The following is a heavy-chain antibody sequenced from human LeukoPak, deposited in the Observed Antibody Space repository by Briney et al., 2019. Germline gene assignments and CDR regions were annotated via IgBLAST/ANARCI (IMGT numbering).Heavy chain of an antibody. V-gene: IGHV3-30*02. Sequence: GGSLRLSCAASGFSFNSYDMHWVRQAPGKGLEWVAVIRFDVSNKLYANSVKGRFTFSRDNSKSVLYLQMDSLRVEDTAVYYCAKRGSGYDYGSLDYWGQGSLVTVSS. CDR3: AKRGSGYDYGSLDY. CDR2: IRFDVSNK. J-gene: IGHJ4*02. D-gene: IGHD5-12*01. CDR1: GFSFNSYD.